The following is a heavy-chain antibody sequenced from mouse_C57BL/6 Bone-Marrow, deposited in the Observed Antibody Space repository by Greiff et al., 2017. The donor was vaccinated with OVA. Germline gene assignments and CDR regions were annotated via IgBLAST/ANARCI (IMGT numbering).Heavy chain of an antibody. V-gene: IGHV14-4*01. CDR3: TTVSYVWWFAY. CDR1: GFNIKDDY. D-gene: IGHD1-1*01. J-gene: IGHJ3*01. Sequence: DVKLQQSGAELVRPGASVKLSCTASGFNIKDDYMHWVKQRPEQGLEWIGWIDPENGDIVYDSKFQGKATITAYPSANTAYLQLSSLTSEDTAVYYCTTVSYVWWFAYWGQGTLVTVSA. CDR2: IDPENGDI.